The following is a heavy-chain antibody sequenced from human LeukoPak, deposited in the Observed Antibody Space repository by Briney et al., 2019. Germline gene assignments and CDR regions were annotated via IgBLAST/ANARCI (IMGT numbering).Heavy chain of an antibody. D-gene: IGHD2-8*01. CDR3: ARDDPPYCTNGVCYSPGD. J-gene: IGHJ4*02. CDR1: GGTFSSYA. Sequence: SVKVSCKASGGTFSSYAISWVRQAPGQGLEWMGGIIPIFGTANYAQKFQGRVTVTADESTSTAYMELSSLRSEDTAVYYCARDDPPYCTNGVCYSPGDWGQGTLVTVSS. CDR2: IIPIFGTA. V-gene: IGHV1-69*13.